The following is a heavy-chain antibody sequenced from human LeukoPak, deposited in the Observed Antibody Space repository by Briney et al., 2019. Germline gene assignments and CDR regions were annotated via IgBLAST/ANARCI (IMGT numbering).Heavy chain of an antibody. J-gene: IGHJ4*01. D-gene: IGHD2/OR15-2a*01. CDR1: GFTFNTYA. V-gene: IGHV3-23*01. Sequence: GGSLRPSCAASGFTFNTYAMGWVRQAPGKGLEWVSAISGSGDSTYYADSVKGRFTISRDNSKNTLYLQMNNLRAEDTAVYYCAKVVQTGNSMFDYWGQGALVTVSS. CDR2: ISGSGDST. CDR3: AKVVQTGNSMFDY.